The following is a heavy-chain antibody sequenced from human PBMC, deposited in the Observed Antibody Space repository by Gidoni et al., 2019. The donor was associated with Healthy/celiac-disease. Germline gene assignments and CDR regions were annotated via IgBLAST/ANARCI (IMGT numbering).Heavy chain of an antibody. CDR2: IDPSDSYT. CDR1: GYSFTSYW. J-gene: IGHJ6*02. V-gene: IGHV5-10-1*03. Sequence: EVQLVQSGAEVKKPGESLRISCKGSGYSFTSYWISWVPQMPGKGLEWMGRIDPSDSYTNYSPSFQGHVTISADKSISTAYLQWSSLKASDTAMYYCATRLQLYSSSWYKKGYYYGMDVWGQGTTVTVSS. D-gene: IGHD6-13*01. CDR3: ATRLQLYSSSWYKKGYYYGMDV.